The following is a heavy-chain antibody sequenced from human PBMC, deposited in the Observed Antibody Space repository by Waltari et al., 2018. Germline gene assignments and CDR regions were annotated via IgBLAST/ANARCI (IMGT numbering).Heavy chain of an antibody. D-gene: IGHD1-1*01. J-gene: IGHJ4*02. CDR1: GLTFRNFG. Sequence: QVQVVESGGGAVQPGRSLRPPGGVAGLTFRNFGMHWVRQAPGKGLEWVAIIWYDGIGKYYADSVKGRFTISRDNSKNSLYLQMNSLRAEDTAVYYCATTSGTNWHLNYWGQGTLVTVSS. CDR3: ATTSGTNWHLNY. V-gene: IGHV3-33*01. CDR2: IWYDGIGK.